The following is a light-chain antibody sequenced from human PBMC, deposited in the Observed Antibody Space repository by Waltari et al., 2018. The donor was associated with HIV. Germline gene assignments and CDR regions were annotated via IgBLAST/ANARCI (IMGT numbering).Light chain of an antibody. CDR1: QSVSGS. CDR3: QQYYDWPRT. V-gene: IGKV3-15*01. J-gene: IGKJ1*01. CDR2: GAS. Sequence: EIVLTQSPGTLSFSPGERATLSCRASQSVSGSSLAWYQQKPGQAPRLIVYGASTRATGIPARFSGSGSGTEFTLTISSLQSEDFAVYHCQQYYDWPRTFGQGTKVEIK.